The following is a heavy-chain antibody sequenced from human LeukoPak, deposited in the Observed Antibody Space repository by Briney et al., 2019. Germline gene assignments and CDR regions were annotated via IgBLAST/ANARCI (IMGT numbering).Heavy chain of an antibody. Sequence: GASVKVSCKASGGTFSSYAISWVRQAPGQGLEWMGGIIPIFGTANYAQKFQGRVTITADKSTSTAYMELSSLRSEDTAVYYCARGYCSGGSCYSYAFDIWGQGTMVTVSS. V-gene: IGHV1-69*06. J-gene: IGHJ3*02. CDR3: ARGYCSGGSCYSYAFDI. CDR2: IIPIFGTA. D-gene: IGHD2-15*01. CDR1: GGTFSSYA.